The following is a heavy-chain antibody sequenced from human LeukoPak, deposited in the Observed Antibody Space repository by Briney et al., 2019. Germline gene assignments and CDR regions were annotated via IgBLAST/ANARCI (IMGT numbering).Heavy chain of an antibody. J-gene: IGHJ6*02. D-gene: IGHD3-22*01. CDR1: GYSFTSYW. CDR3: ARGAGGYYDSSGSPRLYYYYGMDV. V-gene: IGHV5-51*01. CDR2: IYPGDSDT. Sequence: GESLQISCKGSGYSFTSYWIGWVRRMPGKGLEWMGIIYPGDSDTRYSPSFQGQVTISADKSISTAYLQWSSLKASDTAMYYCARGAGGYYDSSGSPRLYYYYGMDVWGQGTTVTVSS.